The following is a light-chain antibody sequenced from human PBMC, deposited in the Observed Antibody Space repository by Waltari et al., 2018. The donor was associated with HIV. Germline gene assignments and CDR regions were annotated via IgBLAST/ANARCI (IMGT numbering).Light chain of an antibody. J-gene: IGLJ2*01. Sequence: SYELTQPPSVSVSPGQTARIVCPGDALTEQYAYWYQQKAGQAPVMVMYKNIQRPSGIPERFSGSSSGTTVTLTISGVQAEDEADYYCQSADSSGSFRVFGGGTKVTVL. CDR1: ALTEQY. CDR3: QSADSSGSFRV. V-gene: IGLV3-25*03. CDR2: KNI.